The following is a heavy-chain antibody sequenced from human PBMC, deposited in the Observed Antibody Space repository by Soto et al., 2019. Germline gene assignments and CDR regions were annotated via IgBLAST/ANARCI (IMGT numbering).Heavy chain of an antibody. CDR3: ARDKSNSLFDY. CDR1: GGSFSGYD. Sequence: SETLSLTCAVYGGSFSGYDWTWIRQPPGTGLEWIGEINHSGSTNYNPSLKSRVTISVDTSKNQFSLKLTSVTAADTAVYYCARDKSNSLFDYLGQGTLSIVAS. J-gene: IGHJ4*02. V-gene: IGHV4-34*01. CDR2: INHSGST. D-gene: IGHD4-4*01.